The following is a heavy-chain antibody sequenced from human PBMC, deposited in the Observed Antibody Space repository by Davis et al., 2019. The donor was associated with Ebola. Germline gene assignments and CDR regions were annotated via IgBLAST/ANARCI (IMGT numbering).Heavy chain of an antibody. CDR1: GDTFSSFA. CDR2: IIPMFGEA. V-gene: IGHV1-69*13. CDR3: ARGATDPSGG. Sequence: SVKVSCKASGDTFSSFAFGWVRQAPGQGLEWMGGIIPMFGEATYAQKFQGRVTITADESTSTAYMELSSLRSEDTAVYYCARGATDPSGGWGQGTLVTVSS. D-gene: IGHD3-16*01. J-gene: IGHJ4*02.